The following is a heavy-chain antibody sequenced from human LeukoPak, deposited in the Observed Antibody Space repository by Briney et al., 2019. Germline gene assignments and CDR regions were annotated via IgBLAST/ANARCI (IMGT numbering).Heavy chain of an antibody. J-gene: IGHJ4*02. V-gene: IGHV3-30-3*01. Sequence: GGSLRLSCAASGFTFSSYAMHWVRQAPGKGLDWVADISYDGNNKYYADSVKGRSTISRDNAKNSLYLQMNSLRAEDTAVYYCARDYQTAAGFDYWGQGTLVTVSS. CDR3: ARDYQTAAGFDY. D-gene: IGHD6-13*01. CDR2: ISYDGNNK. CDR1: GFTFSSYA.